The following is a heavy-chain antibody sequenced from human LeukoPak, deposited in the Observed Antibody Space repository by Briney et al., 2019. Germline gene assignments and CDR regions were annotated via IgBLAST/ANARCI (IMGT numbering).Heavy chain of an antibody. CDR2: ISYDGSNK. Sequence: GRSLRLSCAASGFTFSSYGMHWVRQAPGKGLEWVAVISYDGSNKYYADSVKGRFTISRDNSKNTLYLQMNSLRAEDTAVYYCARSIPYSSSWYDLGYWGQGTLVTVSS. D-gene: IGHD6-13*01. J-gene: IGHJ4*02. V-gene: IGHV3-30*03. CDR1: GFTFSSYG. CDR3: ARSIPYSSSWYDLGY.